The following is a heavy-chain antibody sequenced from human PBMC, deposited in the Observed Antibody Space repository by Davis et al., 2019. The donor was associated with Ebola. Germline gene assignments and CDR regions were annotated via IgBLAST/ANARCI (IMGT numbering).Heavy chain of an antibody. D-gene: IGHD4/OR15-4a*01. V-gene: IGHV3-23*01. CDR1: GFTFSTHA. Sequence: GESLKISCAASGFTFSTHAMIWVRQAPGKGLEWVSGISGSGGSTYYAESVKGRFTISRDNAKDTLFLQMNSLRADDTAVYYCATDPYGANPQSADYWGQGSLVTVSS. CDR2: ISGSGGST. CDR3: ATDPYGANPQSADY. J-gene: IGHJ4*02.